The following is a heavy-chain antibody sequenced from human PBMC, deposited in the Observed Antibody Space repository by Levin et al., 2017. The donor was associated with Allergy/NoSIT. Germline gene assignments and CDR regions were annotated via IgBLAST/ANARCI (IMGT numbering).Heavy chain of an antibody. Sequence: GESLKISCKGSGYSFTSYWISWVRQMPGKGLEWMGRIDPSDSYTNYSPSFQGHVTISADKSISTAYLQWSSLKASDTAMYYCARSPATMVRGVIIIGNWFDPWGQGTLVTVSS. CDR1: GYSFTSYW. CDR2: IDPSDSYT. CDR3: ARSPATMVRGVIIIGNWFDP. V-gene: IGHV5-10-1*01. D-gene: IGHD3-10*01. J-gene: IGHJ5*02.